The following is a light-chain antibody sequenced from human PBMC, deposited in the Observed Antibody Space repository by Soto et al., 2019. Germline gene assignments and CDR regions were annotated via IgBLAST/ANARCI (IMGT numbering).Light chain of an antibody. J-gene: IGLJ3*02. Sequence: QSVLTQPPSVSGAPGQRVTFSCTGSSSNIGAGFPVHWYQQLPGTAPKLLIYTNNNRPSGVPDRFSGSKAGSSASLAITGLQAEDEADYYCQSYDRSLRVVFGGGTKVTVL. CDR1: SSNIGAGFP. CDR2: TNN. CDR3: QSYDRSLRVV. V-gene: IGLV1-40*01.